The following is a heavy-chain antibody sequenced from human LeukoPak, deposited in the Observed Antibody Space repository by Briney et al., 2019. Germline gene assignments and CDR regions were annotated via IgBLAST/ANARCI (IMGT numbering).Heavy chain of an antibody. CDR2: IGGSGGMT. CDR1: GFTFSSYA. CDR3: ARDDNWNYAGHFDY. V-gene: IGHV3-23*01. D-gene: IGHD1-7*01. J-gene: IGHJ4*02. Sequence: SGGSLRLSCAASGFTFSSYAMSWVRQAPGKGLEWVSGIGGSGGMTFSADSVKGRFTISRDNAKNSLYLQLNSLRAEDTAVYYCARDDNWNYAGHFDYWGQGTLVTVSS.